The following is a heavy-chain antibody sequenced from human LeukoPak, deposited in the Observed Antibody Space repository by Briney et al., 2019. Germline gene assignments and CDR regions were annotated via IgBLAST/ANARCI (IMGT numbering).Heavy chain of an antibody. CDR1: GFTFDNYA. D-gene: IGHD6-19*01. CDR3: AKVRGTYSSGYFFDY. Sequence: GGSLRLSCAASGFTFDNYAMHWVRQAPGKGLEWLSIISWNSGYIGYADSVKGRFTISRDNAKKSLDLQMNGLRAEDTAFYYCAKVRGTYSSGYFFDYWGQGTLVTVSS. V-gene: IGHV3-9*01. CDR2: ISWNSGYI. J-gene: IGHJ4*02.